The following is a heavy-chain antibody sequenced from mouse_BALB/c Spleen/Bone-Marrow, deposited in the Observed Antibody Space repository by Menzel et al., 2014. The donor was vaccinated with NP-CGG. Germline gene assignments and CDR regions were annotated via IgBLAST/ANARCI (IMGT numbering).Heavy chain of an antibody. CDR3: ASYYYGSSTFAY. J-gene: IGHJ3*01. D-gene: IGHD1-1*01. CDR2: IDPAHGNT. Sequence: EVQLQQSGAELVKPGASVKLSCTASGFNIKDTYMHWVKQRPEQGLEWIGRIDPAHGNTKYDPKFTGKATITADTSSNTAYLQLSSLTSEDTAVYYCASYYYGSSTFAYWGQGTLVTVS. CDR1: GFNIKDTY. V-gene: IGHV14-3*02.